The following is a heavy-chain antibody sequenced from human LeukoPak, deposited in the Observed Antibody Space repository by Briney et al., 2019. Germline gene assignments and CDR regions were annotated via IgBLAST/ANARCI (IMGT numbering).Heavy chain of an antibody. CDR1: GYSFTSYW. Sequence: GESLKISCKGSGYSFTSYWIGWVRQMPGKGLEWMGRIDPSDSYTNYSPSFRGHVTISADKSISTAYLQWSSLKAADTAVYYCARRDYYDSSGYRYWGQGTLVTVSS. CDR3: ARRDYYDSSGYRY. D-gene: IGHD3-22*01. J-gene: IGHJ4*02. V-gene: IGHV5-10-1*01. CDR2: IDPSDSYT.